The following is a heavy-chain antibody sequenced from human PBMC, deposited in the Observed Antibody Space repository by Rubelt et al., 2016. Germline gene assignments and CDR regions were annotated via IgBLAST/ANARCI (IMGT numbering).Heavy chain of an antibody. D-gene: IGHD5-12*01. CDR1: GGSFSGYY. CDR2: INHSGST. J-gene: IGHJ6*02. Sequence: QVQLQQWGAGLLKPSETLSLTCAVYGGSFSGYYWSWIRQPPGKGLEWIGEINHSGSTNYNPSLKSRVTISVDTSKNQFSLKLGSVTAADTAVYYCARHVYSGYDKRYYYYYGMDVWGQGTTVTVSS. CDR3: ARHVYSGYDKRYYYYYGMDV. V-gene: IGHV4-34*01.